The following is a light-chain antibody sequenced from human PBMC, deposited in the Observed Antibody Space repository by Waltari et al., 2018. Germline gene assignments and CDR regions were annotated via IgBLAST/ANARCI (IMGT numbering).Light chain of an antibody. J-gene: IGLJ2*01. CDR1: SSDVGGYNY. CDR3: CSYAGGYSLI. Sequence: QSALTQPRSVSESPGQSVTISCTGPSSDVGGYNYVSWYQQHPGKAPKLMIYDVSNRPSGVPDRFSGSKSGNTASLTISGLQAEDEADYYCCSYAGGYSLIFGGGTKLTVL. CDR2: DVS. V-gene: IGLV2-11*01.